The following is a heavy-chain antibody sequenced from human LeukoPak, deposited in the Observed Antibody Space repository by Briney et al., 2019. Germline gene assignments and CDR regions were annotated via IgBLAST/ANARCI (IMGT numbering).Heavy chain of an antibody. CDR3: ARGVTYYYGSGSYYMFDY. D-gene: IGHD3-10*01. Sequence: SETLSLTCAVCGGSFSGYYWSWIRQPPGKGLEWIGEINHSGSTNYNPSLKSRVTISVDTSKNQFSLKLSSVTAADTAVYYCARGVTYYYGSGSYYMFDYWGQGTLVTVSS. CDR1: GGSFSGYY. CDR2: INHSGST. V-gene: IGHV4-34*01. J-gene: IGHJ4*02.